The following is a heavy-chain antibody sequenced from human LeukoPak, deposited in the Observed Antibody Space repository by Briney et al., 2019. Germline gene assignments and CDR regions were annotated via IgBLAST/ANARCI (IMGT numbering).Heavy chain of an antibody. CDR2: IIPILGIA. CDR3: ARGGGGYVADYFDY. CDR1: GGTFSSYA. Sequence: SVKVSYKASGGTFSSYAISWVRQAPGQGLEWMGRIIPILGIANYAQKFQGRVTITADKSTSTAYMELSSLRSEDTAVYYCARGGGGYVADYFDYWGQGTLVTVSS. J-gene: IGHJ4*02. V-gene: IGHV1-69*04. D-gene: IGHD5-12*01.